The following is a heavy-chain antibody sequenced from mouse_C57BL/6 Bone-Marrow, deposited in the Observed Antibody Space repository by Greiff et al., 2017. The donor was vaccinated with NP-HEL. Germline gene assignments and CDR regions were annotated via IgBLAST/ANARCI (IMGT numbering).Heavy chain of an antibody. CDR1: GYTFTSYW. D-gene: IGHD1-1*01. Sequence: QVQLQQPGAELVKPGASVKMSCKASGYTFTSYWITWVKQRPGQGLEWIGDIYPGSGSTNYNEKFKSKATLTVDTSSSTAYMQLSSLTSEDSAVYYCARYPLYYGSSYGAYWGQGTLVTVSA. CDR3: ARYPLYYGSSYGAY. J-gene: IGHJ3*01. V-gene: IGHV1-55*01. CDR2: IYPGSGST.